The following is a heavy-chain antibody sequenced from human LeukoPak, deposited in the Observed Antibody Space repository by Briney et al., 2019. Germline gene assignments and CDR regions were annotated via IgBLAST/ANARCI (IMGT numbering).Heavy chain of an antibody. J-gene: IGHJ4*02. Sequence: SETLSLTCTVSGYSISSGYYWGWIRQPPGKGLEWIGSIYHSGSTYYNPSLKSRVTISVDTSKNQFSLKLSSVTAADTAVYYCARHRHYYGSGTHFDYWGQGTLVTVSS. D-gene: IGHD3-10*01. CDR2: IYHSGST. CDR3: ARHRHYYGSGTHFDY. V-gene: IGHV4-38-2*02. CDR1: GYSISSGYY.